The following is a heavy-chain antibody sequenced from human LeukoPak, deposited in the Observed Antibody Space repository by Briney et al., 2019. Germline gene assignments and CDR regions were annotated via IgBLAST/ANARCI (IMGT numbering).Heavy chain of an antibody. J-gene: IGHJ5*02. V-gene: IGHV6-1*01. CDR2: TYYRSKWYN. Sequence: SQTLSLTCAISGDSVSSNSAAWNWIRQSPSRGLEWLGRTYYRSKWYNDYAVSVTSRITINPDTSKNQFSPQLNSVTPEDTAVYYCAREVEQQLKYNWFDPWGQGTLVIVSS. D-gene: IGHD6-13*01. CDR3: AREVEQQLKYNWFDP. CDR1: GDSVSSNSAA.